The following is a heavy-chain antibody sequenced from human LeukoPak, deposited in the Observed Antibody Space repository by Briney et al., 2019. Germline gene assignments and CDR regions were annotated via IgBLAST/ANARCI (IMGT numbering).Heavy chain of an antibody. CDR3: AKDRIPDGYYSIDS. J-gene: IGHJ4*02. V-gene: IGHV3-23*01. CDR2: ILGNGVTT. D-gene: IGHD3-3*01. CDR1: GFTFSGFA. Sequence: GGSLRLSCAASGFTFSGFAMKWVRQAPGEGLEWVSGILGNGVTTYYADSLKGRFTISRDNSKNILYLQMNSLRVEDTAVYYCAKDRIPDGYYSIDSWGQGTLVTVSS.